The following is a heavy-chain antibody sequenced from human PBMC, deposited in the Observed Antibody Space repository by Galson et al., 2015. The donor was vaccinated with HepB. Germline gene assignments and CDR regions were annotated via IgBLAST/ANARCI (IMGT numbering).Heavy chain of an antibody. J-gene: IGHJ4*02. CDR2: IDWDDDK. CDR1: GFSLRTSGMC. D-gene: IGHD5-24*01. CDR3: ARPSPFGTNYYNYIADY. V-gene: IGHV2-70*11. Sequence: PALVNPTQTLNLTCSFSGFSLRTSGMCVTWIRQPPGKALEWLARIDWDDDKYYSTSLKTRLTVSKETSKNQVDLTMTNMDPVDAATYYCARPSPFGTNYYNYIADYGGQGSLVTVSS.